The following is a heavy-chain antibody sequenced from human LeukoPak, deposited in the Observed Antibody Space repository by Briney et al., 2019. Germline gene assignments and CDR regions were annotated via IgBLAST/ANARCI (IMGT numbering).Heavy chain of an antibody. J-gene: IGHJ5*02. D-gene: IGHD6-19*01. V-gene: IGHV1-8*01. CDR3: ARNRLIAVATTRPNWFDP. CDR1: GYTFTSYD. Sequence: ASVKVSCKASGYTFTSYDINWVRQAPGQGLEWMGWMNPNSGNTGYAQKFQGRVTMTRNTSISTAYMELSSLRSEDTAVYYCARNRLIAVATTRPNWFDPWGQGTLVTVSS. CDR2: MNPNSGNT.